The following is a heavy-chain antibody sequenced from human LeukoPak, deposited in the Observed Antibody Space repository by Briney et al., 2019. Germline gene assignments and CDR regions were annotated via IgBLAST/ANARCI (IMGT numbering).Heavy chain of an antibody. D-gene: IGHD2-2*01. CDR1: GYTFTSYA. V-gene: IGHV1-3*01. CDR2: INAVNGNT. Sequence: ASVKVSCKASGYTFTSYAMHWVRQAPGQRLEWMGWINAVNGNTKYSQKFQGRVTITRDTSASTAYMELSSLRSEDTAVYYCAREKVAGYCSSTSCNWFDPWGQGTLVTVSS. J-gene: IGHJ5*02. CDR3: AREKVAGYCSSTSCNWFDP.